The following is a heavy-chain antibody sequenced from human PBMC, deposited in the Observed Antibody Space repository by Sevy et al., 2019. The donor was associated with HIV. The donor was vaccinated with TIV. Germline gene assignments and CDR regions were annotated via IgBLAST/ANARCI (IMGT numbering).Heavy chain of an antibody. CDR3: ARIAAFESGYSSETDY. Sequence: GGSLRLSCAASGFTFSSYSMNWVRQAPGKGLEWVSSISSSSSYIYYADSVKGRFSISRDNAKNPMYLQMNSLRAEDTAEYYCARIAAFESGYSSETDYWGQGTLVTVSS. CDR1: GFTFSSYS. V-gene: IGHV3-21*01. D-gene: IGHD6-19*01. J-gene: IGHJ4*02. CDR2: ISSSSSYI.